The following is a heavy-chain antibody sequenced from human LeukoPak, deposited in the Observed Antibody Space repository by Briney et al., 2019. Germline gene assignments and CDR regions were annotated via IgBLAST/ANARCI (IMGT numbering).Heavy chain of an antibody. D-gene: IGHD3-16*01. CDR1: GFTFSNYV. Sequence: PGESLRLSCAASGFTFSNYVMIWVRQAPGKGLEWVSGITASGDSTYYADSVKGRFTISRDNSKNTLYLQMNSLRAEDTAVYYCAKRRALWGSTTLNYYFDYWGQGTLVTVSS. V-gene: IGHV3-23*01. CDR2: ITASGDST. CDR3: AKRRALWGSTTLNYYFDY. J-gene: IGHJ4*02.